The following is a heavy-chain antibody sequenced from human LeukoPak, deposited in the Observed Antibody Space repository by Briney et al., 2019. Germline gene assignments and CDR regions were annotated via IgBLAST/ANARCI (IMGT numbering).Heavy chain of an antibody. CDR3: ARGGIWDSSGT. D-gene: IGHD3-22*01. Sequence: SETLSLTCTVSGYSISSGYYWGWIRQPPGKGLEWIGSIYHSGSTYYNPSLKSRVTISVDTSKNHFSLKLSSVTAADTAVYYCARGGIWDSSGTWGQGTLVTVSS. J-gene: IGHJ5*02. V-gene: IGHV4-38-2*02. CDR1: GYSISSGYY. CDR2: IYHSGST.